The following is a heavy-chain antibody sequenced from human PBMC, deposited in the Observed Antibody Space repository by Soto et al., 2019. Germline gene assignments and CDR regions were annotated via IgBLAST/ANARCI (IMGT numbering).Heavy chain of an antibody. Sequence: ASVKVSCKASGGTFTNYAFSWVRQAPGQGLEWMGGIIPVFGTPDYAQKFQGRVTITADESTRTASMELSSLRSDDTAVYYCARERSVGYCITTTRQNPFYYYAMHIGGEGTTVTVYS. D-gene: IGHD2-2*01. CDR1: GGTFTNYA. CDR2: IIPVFGTP. CDR3: ARERSVGYCITTTRQNPFYYYAMHI. J-gene: IGHJ6*04. V-gene: IGHV1-69*13.